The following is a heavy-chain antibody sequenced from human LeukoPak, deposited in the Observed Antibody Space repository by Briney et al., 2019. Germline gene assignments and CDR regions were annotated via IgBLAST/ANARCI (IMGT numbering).Heavy chain of an antibody. J-gene: IGHJ4*02. V-gene: IGHV4-34*01. CDR2: INHSGST. CDR1: GGSISSYY. D-gene: IGHD3-22*01. CDR3: ARGLGSSGYYPYYFDY. Sequence: SETLSLTCTVSGGSISSYYWSWIRQPPGKGLEWIGEINHSGSTNYNPSLKSRVTISVDTSKNQFSLKLSSVTAADTAVYYCARGLGSSGYYPYYFDYWGQGTLVTVSS.